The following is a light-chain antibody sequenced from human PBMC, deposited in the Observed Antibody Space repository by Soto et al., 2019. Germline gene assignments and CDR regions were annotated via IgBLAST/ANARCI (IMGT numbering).Light chain of an antibody. CDR2: EVS. Sequence: QSALTQPRSVSGSPGQSVTISCTATGSDVGDSSHVSWYQLHPGKAPKLMIYEVSNWPSGVSNRFSGSKSGNTASLTISGLQAEDEADYYCSSYTNSNTQVFGGGTKVIVL. CDR3: SSYTNSNTQV. CDR1: GSDVGDSSH. V-gene: IGLV2-14*01. J-gene: IGLJ3*02.